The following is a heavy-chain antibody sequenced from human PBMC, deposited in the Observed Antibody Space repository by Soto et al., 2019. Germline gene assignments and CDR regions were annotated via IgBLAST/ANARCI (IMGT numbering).Heavy chain of an antibody. J-gene: IGHJ3*02. CDR1: GGTFSSYA. Sequence: QVQLVQSGAEVKKPGSSVKVSCKASGGTFSSYAISWVRQAPGQGLEWMGGIIPIFGTANYAQKFQGRVTXXAXEXXSTAYMELSSLRSEDTAVYYCARGDYGDYGDAFDIWGQGTMVTVSS. D-gene: IGHD4-17*01. CDR3: ARGDYGDYGDAFDI. V-gene: IGHV1-69*12. CDR2: IIPIFGTA.